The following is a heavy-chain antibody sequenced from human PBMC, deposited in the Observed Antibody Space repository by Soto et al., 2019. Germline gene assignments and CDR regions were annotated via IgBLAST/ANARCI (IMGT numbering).Heavy chain of an antibody. D-gene: IGHD6-6*01. Sequence: AGGSLRLSCAASGFTFSSYWMSWVRQAPGKGLEWVANIKQDGSEKYYVDSVKGRFTISRDNAKNSLYLQMNSLRAEDTAVYYCASGAIAARLHYYYGMDVWGQGTTVTVSS. CDR2: IKQDGSEK. CDR1: GFTFSSYW. J-gene: IGHJ6*02. CDR3: ASGAIAARLHYYYGMDV. V-gene: IGHV3-7*01.